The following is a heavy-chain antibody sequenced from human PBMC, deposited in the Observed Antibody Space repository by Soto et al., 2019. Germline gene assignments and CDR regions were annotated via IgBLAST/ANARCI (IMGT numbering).Heavy chain of an antibody. CDR2: IYYSGTT. J-gene: IGHJ5*02. D-gene: IGHD3-10*01. V-gene: IGHV4-31*03. Sequence: QVQLQESGPGLVKPSQTLSLTCTVSGDSISRGAYFWSWIRQHPVKGLEWIGDIYYSGTTYYNPSLKSRVTISVDTSKNHFSLRLSSVTAADTAVYYCARTSRGGAGKFDPWGQGTLVTVSS. CDR3: ARTSRGGAGKFDP. CDR1: GDSISRGAYF.